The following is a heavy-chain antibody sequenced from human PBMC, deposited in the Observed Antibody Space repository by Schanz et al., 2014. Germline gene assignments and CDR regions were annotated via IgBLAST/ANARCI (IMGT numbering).Heavy chain of an antibody. CDR2: IIPILGIA. CDR1: GYTFTSYS. Sequence: QVQLVQSGGEMKKPGASVKVSCKASGYTFTSYSMHWVRQAPGQGLEWMGRIIPILGIANYAQKFQGRVTITADKSTFTAYMDVSSLRSEDTAVYYCASSGAGYSSSWDFDYWGQGTLVTVSS. D-gene: IGHD6-13*01. J-gene: IGHJ4*02. V-gene: IGHV1-69*02. CDR3: ASSGAGYSSSWDFDY.